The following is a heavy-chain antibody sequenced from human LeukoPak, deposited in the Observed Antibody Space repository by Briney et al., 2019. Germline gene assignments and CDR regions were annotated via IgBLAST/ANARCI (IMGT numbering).Heavy chain of an antibody. CDR2: IYHSGNT. D-gene: IGHD6-13*01. CDR3: ARDFEGIAAAGTGRIYYYYYMDV. Sequence: SETLSLTCTLSGGSISNYYWSWIRQPPGKGLEWIGYIYHSGNTNYNPSLTSRVTISVDTSKNQFSLKLSSVTAADTAVYYCARDFEGIAAAGTGRIYYYYYMDVWGKGTTVTVSS. J-gene: IGHJ6*03. CDR1: GGSISNYY. V-gene: IGHV4-59*01.